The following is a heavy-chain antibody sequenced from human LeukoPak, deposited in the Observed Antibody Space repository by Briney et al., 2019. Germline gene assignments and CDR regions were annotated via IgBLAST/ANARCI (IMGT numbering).Heavy chain of an antibody. V-gene: IGHV3-9*01. J-gene: IGHJ4*02. CDR2: ISWNSGTI. CDR3: AKDVFTMVRGVLEY. Sequence: PGGSLRLSCAASGFTFDDYAMHWVRQAPGKGLEWVSGISWNSGTIGYADSVKGRFTISRDNAKNSLYLQMNSLRAEDTALYYCAKDVFTMVRGVLEYRGQGTLVTVSS. CDR1: GFTFDDYA. D-gene: IGHD3-10*01.